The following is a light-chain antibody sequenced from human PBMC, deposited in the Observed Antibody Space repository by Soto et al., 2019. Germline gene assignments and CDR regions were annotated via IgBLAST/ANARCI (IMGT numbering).Light chain of an antibody. CDR1: RDIGTW. CDR3: HRHETYPLT. V-gene: IGKV1-5*03. Sequence: TQMTQSPSTLSASVGDSVSITCRASRDIGTWLAWFQQKPGRAPNLLIYRASTLARGAPSRFSGSGSGTEFTLTINSLQPDDFATYYCHRHETYPLTFGGGTNVDI. J-gene: IGKJ4*01. CDR2: RAS.